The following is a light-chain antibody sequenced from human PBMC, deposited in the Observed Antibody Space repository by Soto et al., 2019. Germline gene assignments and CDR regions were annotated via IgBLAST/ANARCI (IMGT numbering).Light chain of an antibody. Sequence: EIVLTQSPGTLSLSPGERATLSCRASQSVSSSYLAWYQQKPGQAPRPLIYGASSRATGTPDRFSGSGSGTDFTLTISRLEPEDFAVYYCQQYGSSPGTFGQGTKLEIK. CDR1: QSVSSSY. CDR2: GAS. V-gene: IGKV3-20*01. J-gene: IGKJ2*01. CDR3: QQYGSSPGT.